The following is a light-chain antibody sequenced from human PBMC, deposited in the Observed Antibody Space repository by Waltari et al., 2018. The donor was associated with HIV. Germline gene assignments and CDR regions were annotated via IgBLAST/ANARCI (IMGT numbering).Light chain of an antibody. J-gene: IGLJ3*02. Sequence: QSALTQPASVSGSPGQSITISCTGTSSYVGGYNYVSWYQQHPGKAPKLMIYDVSKRSSGVSNRFSGSKSGNTASLTISGLQAEDEADYYCNSYTTSSTWVFGGGTKLTVL. CDR3: NSYTTSSTWV. CDR2: DVS. V-gene: IGLV2-14*01. CDR1: SSYVGGYNY.